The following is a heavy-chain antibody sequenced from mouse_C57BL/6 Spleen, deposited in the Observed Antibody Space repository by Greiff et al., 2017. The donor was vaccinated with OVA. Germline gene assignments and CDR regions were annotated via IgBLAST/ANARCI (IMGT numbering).Heavy chain of an antibody. Sequence: EVKVEESGGGLVKPGGSLKLSCAASGFTFSDYGMHWVRQAPETGLEWVAYISSGSSTIYYADTVKGRFTISRDNAKNTLFLQMTSLRSEDTAMYYCASAMMVRYAMDYWGQGTSVTVSS. J-gene: IGHJ4*01. CDR2: ISSGSSTI. CDR3: ASAMMVRYAMDY. V-gene: IGHV5-17*01. CDR1: GFTFSDYG. D-gene: IGHD2-3*01.